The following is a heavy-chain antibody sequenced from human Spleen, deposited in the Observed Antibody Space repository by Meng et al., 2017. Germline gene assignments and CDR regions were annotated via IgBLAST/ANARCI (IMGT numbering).Heavy chain of an antibody. V-gene: IGHV4-34*01. D-gene: IGHD6-19*01. CDR2: INHSGST. J-gene: IGHJ5*02. CDR3: ARGHSFRQWLANPKGGDWFDP. Sequence: QVQLQQLRAGLLKPWETLPLPCAVYGAAVSGYYRGWIRQPPGKGLEWIGEINHSGSTNYNPPLKSRVTISVDPSKTQFSLKLRSVTAADTAVYYCARGHSFRQWLANPKGGDWFDPWGQGTLVTVSS. CDR1: GAAVSGYY.